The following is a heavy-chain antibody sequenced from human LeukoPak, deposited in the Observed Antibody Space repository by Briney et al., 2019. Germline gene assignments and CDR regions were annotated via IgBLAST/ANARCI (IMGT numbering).Heavy chain of an antibody. J-gene: IGHJ4*02. V-gene: IGHV4-59*08. Sequence: SETLSLTCTVSGGSISGYYWSWIRQPPGKGLEWIGNIYYSGSTNYNPSLKSRVTISVDTSKNQFSLNLSSVTAADTAVYYCARLGKEVTYRAYYLDYWGQGTLVTVSS. CDR3: ARLGKEVTYRAYYLDY. CDR2: IYYSGST. D-gene: IGHD1-26*01. CDR1: GGSISGYY.